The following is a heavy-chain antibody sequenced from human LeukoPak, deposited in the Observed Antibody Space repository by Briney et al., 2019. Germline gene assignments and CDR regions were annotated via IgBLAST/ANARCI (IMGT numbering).Heavy chain of an antibody. V-gene: IGHV1-2*02. CDR3: ATISLRIVVGEY. D-gene: IGHD3-22*01. Sequence: ASVKLSCKASGHTFTRYYMHWVRQAPGQRLEWMGWTNPNRGGTNYAQKFQGRGTMTRDTSISTAYMELSRLRSDDTAVYYCATISLRIVVGEYSGQGAPVTASS. CDR2: TNPNRGGT. J-gene: IGHJ4*02. CDR1: GHTFTRYY.